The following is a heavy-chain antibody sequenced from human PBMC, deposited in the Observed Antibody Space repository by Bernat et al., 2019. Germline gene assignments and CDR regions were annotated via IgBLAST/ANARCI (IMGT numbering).Heavy chain of an antibody. J-gene: IGHJ4*02. CDR2: IYYSGST. D-gene: IGHD6-13*01. CDR3: ARHGSNSSPLGY. V-gene: IGHV4-59*08. CDR1: GGSITSYY. Sequence: QVQLQESGPGLVKPSETLSLTCTVSGGSITSYYWSWIRQPPGKGLEWIGYIYYSGSTKYNPSLKSRVTISVDTSKNQFSLKLSSVTAADTAVYYCARHGSNSSPLGYWGQGTLVTVSS.